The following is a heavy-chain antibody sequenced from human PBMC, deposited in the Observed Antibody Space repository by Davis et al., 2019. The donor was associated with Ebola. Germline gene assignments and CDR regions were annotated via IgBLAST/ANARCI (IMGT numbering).Heavy chain of an antibody. V-gene: IGHV1-69*13. Sequence: SVKVSCKASGYTFTSYYMHWVRQAPGQGLEWMGGIIPIFGTANYAQKFQGRVTITADESTSTAYMELSSLRTDDTAIYYCAREFLVTGYKCADLWGQGTLVTVSS. CDR1: GYTFTSYY. CDR3: AREFLVTGYKCADL. D-gene: IGHD3-9*01. J-gene: IGHJ5*02. CDR2: IIPIFGTA.